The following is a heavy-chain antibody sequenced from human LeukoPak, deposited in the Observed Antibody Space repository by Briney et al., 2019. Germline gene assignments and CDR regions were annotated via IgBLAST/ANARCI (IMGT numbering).Heavy chain of an antibody. J-gene: IGHJ4*02. CDR2: ISYDGSDK. CDR1: GFTFSNYA. D-gene: IGHD6-19*01. Sequence: GGSLRLSCAASGFTFSNYAMHWVRQAPGKGLEWVAVISYDGSDKYYADSVKGRFTISRDNSKNMLYLQMNSLRPEDTAVYYCARDWGRRYSSGWYGDFDYWGQGTLVTVSS. V-gene: IGHV3-30-3*01. CDR3: ARDWGRRYSSGWYGDFDY.